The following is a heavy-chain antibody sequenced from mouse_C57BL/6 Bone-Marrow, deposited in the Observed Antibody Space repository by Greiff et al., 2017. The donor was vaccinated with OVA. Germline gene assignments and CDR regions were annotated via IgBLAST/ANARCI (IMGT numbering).Heavy chain of an antibody. CDR1: GYTFTNYW. CDR2: IYPGGGYT. J-gene: IGHJ3*01. CDR3: ARSGGNYGFFAY. V-gene: IGHV1-63*01. Sequence: QVQLQQSGAELVRPGTSVKMSCKASGYTFTNYWIGWAQQRPGHGLEWIGDIYPGGGYTNYNEKFKGKATLTADKSSSTAYMQFSSLTSEDSAIYYCARSGGNYGFFAYWGQGTLVTVSA. D-gene: IGHD2-1*01.